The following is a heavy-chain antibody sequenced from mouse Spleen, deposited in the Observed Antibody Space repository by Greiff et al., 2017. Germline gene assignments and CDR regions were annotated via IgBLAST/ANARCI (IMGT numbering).Heavy chain of an antibody. V-gene: IGHV1S81*02. J-gene: IGHJ3*01. CDR2: INPSNGGT. Sequence: VQLQQSGAELVKPGASVKLSCTASGYTFTSYYMYWVKQRPGQGLEWIGEINPSNGGTNFNEKFKSKATLTVDKSSSTAYMQLSSLTSEDSAVYYCTRRDYDYDGVFAYWGQGTLVTVSA. D-gene: IGHD2-4*01. CDR1: GYTFTSYY. CDR3: TRRDYDYDGVFAY.